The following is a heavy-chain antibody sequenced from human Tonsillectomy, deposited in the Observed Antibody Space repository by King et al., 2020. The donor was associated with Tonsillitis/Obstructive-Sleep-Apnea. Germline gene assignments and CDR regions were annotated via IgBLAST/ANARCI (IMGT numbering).Heavy chain of an antibody. Sequence: VQLQQWGAGLLKPSETLSLTCAVYGGSFSGYYWSWIRQPPGKGLEWIGEIDHSGSTNYNPSLKSRVTISADTSQTQFSLRLSSVTAADTAVYYCAREITTDAFDIWGQGTMVTVSS. CDR2: IDHSGST. CDR3: AREITTDAFDI. CDR1: GGSFSGYY. J-gene: IGHJ3*02. V-gene: IGHV4-34*01. D-gene: IGHD3-3*01.